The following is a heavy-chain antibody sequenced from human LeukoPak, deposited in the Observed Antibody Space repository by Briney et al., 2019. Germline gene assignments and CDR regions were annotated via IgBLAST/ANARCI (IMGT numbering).Heavy chain of an antibody. J-gene: IGHJ6*02. V-gene: IGHV3-48*03. Sequence: PGGSLRLSCAASGFTSSSYEMNWVRQAPGKGLECVSYISSSGSTIYYADSVKGRFTISRDNAKNSLYLQMNSLRAEDTAVYYCARDVEGYYYYYGMDVWGQGTTVTVSS. CDR1: GFTSSSYE. CDR3: ARDVEGYYYYYGMDV. D-gene: IGHD5-24*01. CDR2: ISSSGSTI.